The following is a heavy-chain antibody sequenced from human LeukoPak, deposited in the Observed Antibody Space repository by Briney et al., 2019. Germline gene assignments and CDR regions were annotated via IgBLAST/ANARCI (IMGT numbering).Heavy chain of an antibody. J-gene: IGHJ4*02. V-gene: IGHV4-59*01. D-gene: IGHD1-26*01. CDR1: GGSISSYY. CDR2: IYYSGST. CDR3: ARDGPSGSYSDY. Sequence: SETLSLTCTVSGGSISSYYRSWIRQPPGKGLEWIGYIYYSGSTNYNPSLKSRVTISVDTSKNQFSLKLSSVSAADTAVYYCARDGPSGSYSDYWGQGTLVTVSS.